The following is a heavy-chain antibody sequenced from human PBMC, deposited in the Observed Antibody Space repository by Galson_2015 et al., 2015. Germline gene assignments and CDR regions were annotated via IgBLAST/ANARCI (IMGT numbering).Heavy chain of an antibody. CDR3: ARSTSDTIFGVVSPTYYFDY. V-gene: IGHV3-7*04. CDR2: KQDGSEK. Sequence: KQDGSEKYYVDSVKGRFTISRDNAKNSLYLQMNSLRAEDTAVYYCARSTSDTIFGVVSPTYYFDYWGQGTLVTVSS. J-gene: IGHJ4*02. D-gene: IGHD3-3*01.